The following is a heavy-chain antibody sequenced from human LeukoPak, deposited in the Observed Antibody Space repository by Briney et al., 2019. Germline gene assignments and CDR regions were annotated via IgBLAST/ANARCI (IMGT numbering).Heavy chain of an antibody. CDR3: AKDLGLVWFGELLSPCFGY. D-gene: IGHD3-10*01. Sequence: GGSLRLPCAASGFTFSSYAMHWVRQAPGKGLEWVAVISYDGSNKYYADSVKGRFTISRDNSKNTLYLQMNSLRAEDTAVYYCAKDLGLVWFGELLSPCFGYWGQGTLVTVSS. CDR2: ISYDGSNK. CDR1: GFTFSSYA. J-gene: IGHJ4*02. V-gene: IGHV3-30*04.